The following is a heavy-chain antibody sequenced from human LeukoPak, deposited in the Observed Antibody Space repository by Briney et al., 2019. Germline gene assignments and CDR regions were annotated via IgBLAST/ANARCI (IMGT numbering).Heavy chain of an antibody. CDR2: INQDGSEK. D-gene: IGHD3-10*01. J-gene: IGHJ4*02. Sequence: GGSLRLSCAASGFTFRTSWMTLVHQAPGKGLEWVAHINQDGSEKYYVDSVQGRFTISRDNAKDSLYLQINSLRVDDTAVYYCARGHYGRDYWGQGTLVTVSS. V-gene: IGHV3-7*01. CDR1: GFTFRTSW. CDR3: ARGHYGRDY.